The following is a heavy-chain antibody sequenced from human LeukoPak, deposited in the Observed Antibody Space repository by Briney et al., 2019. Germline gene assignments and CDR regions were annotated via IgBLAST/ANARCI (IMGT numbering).Heavy chain of an antibody. Sequence: SGPTLVKPTQTLTLTCTFSGFSLSSRGVGVGWIRHPPGKALEWLALVYWDDDKRYSLSLKSRLTITKDTSKNQVVLTMTNLDPVDTATYYCARVPNYYDSSGLRFDYWGQGTLVTVSS. D-gene: IGHD3-22*01. CDR3: ARVPNYYDSSGLRFDY. V-gene: IGHV2-5*02. J-gene: IGHJ4*02. CDR1: GFSLSSRGVG. CDR2: VYWDDDK.